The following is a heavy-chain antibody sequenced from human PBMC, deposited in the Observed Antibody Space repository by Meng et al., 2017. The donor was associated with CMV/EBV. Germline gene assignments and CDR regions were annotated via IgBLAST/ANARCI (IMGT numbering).Heavy chain of an antibody. CDR3: ARDPRLWVAGANPLYYFDY. CDR1: GFTFSDYY. Sequence: GGSLRLSCAASGFTFSDYYMSWLRQAPGKGLEYISYITSGGRTTFYADSVKGRFTVSRDNANKSLYLQMNSLRAEDTAVYYCARDPRLWVAGANPLYYFDYWGQGTLVTVSS. V-gene: IGHV3-11*04. D-gene: IGHD6-19*01. J-gene: IGHJ4*02. CDR2: ITSGGRTT.